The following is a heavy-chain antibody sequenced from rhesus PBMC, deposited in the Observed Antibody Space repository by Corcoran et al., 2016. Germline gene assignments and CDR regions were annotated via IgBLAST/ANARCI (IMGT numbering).Heavy chain of an antibody. J-gene: IGHJ2*01. CDR1: GGSISSSY. Sequence: QVQLQESGPGLVKPSETLSVTCAVSGGSISSSYWSWIRQAPGKGLEWIVYIYVSGSSTNYNPSLKSRVTLSVDTSTNQLSLKLSSVTAADTAVYYCASGFGYYYDSAPTGYFDLWGPGTPITISS. D-gene: IGHD3-28*01. V-gene: IGHV4-169*02. CDR2: IYVSGSST. CDR3: ASGFGYYYDSAPTGYFDL.